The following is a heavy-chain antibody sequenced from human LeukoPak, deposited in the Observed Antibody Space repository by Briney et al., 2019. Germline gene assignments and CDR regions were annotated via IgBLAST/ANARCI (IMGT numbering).Heavy chain of an antibody. CDR1: GGSISSSSYY. D-gene: IGHD5-18*01. CDR3: ARDGYDKPHAFDI. V-gene: IGHV4-39*07. CDR2: IYYSGST. Sequence: SETLSLTCTVSGGSISSSSYYWGWIRQPPGKGLEWIGSIYYSGSTYYNPSLKSRVTISVDTSKNQFSLKLSSVTAADTAVYYCARDGYDKPHAFDIWGQGTMVTVSS. J-gene: IGHJ3*02.